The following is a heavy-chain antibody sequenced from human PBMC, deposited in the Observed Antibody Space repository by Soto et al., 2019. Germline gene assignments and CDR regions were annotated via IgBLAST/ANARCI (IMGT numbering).Heavy chain of an antibody. J-gene: IGHJ6*02. V-gene: IGHV4-34*01. CDR2: INHSGST. CDR1: CGSFSGYY. Sequence: SETLSLTCAIYCGSFSGYYWSWIRQPPGKGLEWIGEINHSGSTNYNPSLKSRVTISVDTSKNQFSLKLSSVTAEDTAVYYCAREMKQWLARGLLGYYYGMDVWGQATTVTVSS. D-gene: IGHD6-19*01. CDR3: AREMKQWLARGLLGYYYGMDV.